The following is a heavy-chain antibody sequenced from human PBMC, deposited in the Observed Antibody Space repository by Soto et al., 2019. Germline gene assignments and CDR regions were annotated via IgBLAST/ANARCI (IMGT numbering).Heavy chain of an antibody. CDR1: GESVSTNIAA. D-gene: IGHD6-13*01. V-gene: IGHV6-1*01. J-gene: IGHJ4*02. CDR3: ARVIAATGVFDY. CDR2: TYYRSKWYN. Sequence: SQALSLTCAISGESVSTNIAARNWIRQSPSRGLEWLGRTYYRSKWYNDYAVSVKSRITINPDTSKNQFSLQLKSVTPEDTAVYYCARVIAATGVFDYWGQGTLVTVSS.